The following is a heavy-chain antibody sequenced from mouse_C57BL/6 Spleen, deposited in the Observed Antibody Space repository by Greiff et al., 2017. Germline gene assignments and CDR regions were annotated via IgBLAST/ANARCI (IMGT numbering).Heavy chain of an antibody. D-gene: IGHD1-1*01. V-gene: IGHV5-6*02. CDR2: ISSGGSYT. CDR3: ARRGITAVVDWYFDV. CDR1: GFTFSSYG. J-gene: IGHJ1*03. Sequence: EVMLVESGGDLVKPGGSLKLSCAASGFTFSSYGMSWVRQTPDKRLEWVATISSGGSYTYYPDSVKGRFTIPRDNAKNTLYLQMSSLKSEDTAMYYCARRGITAVVDWYFDVWGTGTTVTVSS.